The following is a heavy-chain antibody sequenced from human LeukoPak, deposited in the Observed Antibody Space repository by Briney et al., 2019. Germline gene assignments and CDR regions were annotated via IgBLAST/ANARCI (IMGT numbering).Heavy chain of an antibody. CDR2: ISTSGST. CDR1: GGSISSYY. J-gene: IGHJ4*02. V-gene: IGHV4-4*07. Sequence: PSETLSLTCTVSGGSISSYYWSWIRQPAGKGLESIGHISTSGSTNYNPSLKSRVTMSVDTSKNQFSLKLSSVTAADTAVYYCAKKGSSDSSGYHLDYWGQGTLVTVSS. D-gene: IGHD3-22*01. CDR3: AKKGSSDSSGYHLDY.